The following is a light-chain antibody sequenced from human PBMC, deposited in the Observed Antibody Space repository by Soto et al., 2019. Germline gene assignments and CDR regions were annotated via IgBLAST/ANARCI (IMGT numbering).Light chain of an antibody. CDR2: SNN. CDR1: SSNIGGTNY. CDR3: ASWDDRMGAVM. V-gene: IGLV1-47*02. Sequence: QSVLTQPPSASGTPGQRVFISCSGSSSNIGGTNYAYWYQQLPGAAPKLLMHSNNLRPSGVPERISGSKSGTSASLAISGLRPEDEAVYYCASWDDRMGAVMFGGGTKVTVL. J-gene: IGLJ3*02.